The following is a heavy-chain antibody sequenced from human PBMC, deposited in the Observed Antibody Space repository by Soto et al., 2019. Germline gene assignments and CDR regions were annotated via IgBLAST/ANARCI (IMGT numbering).Heavy chain of an antibody. CDR2: ISSNGVGT. CDR1: GFTLSGYA. D-gene: IGHD6-6*01. CDR3: ARRARPDFYYMAV. J-gene: IGHJ6*03. Sequence: EVQLAEPGGGLAQPGGSLRLSCAASGFTLSGYAMDWVRQAPGKGLEYVSGISSNGVGTYYANSVQGRFTISRDNSKNTVYLQMGSLRPEDMAVYYCARRARPDFYYMAVWGKGTTVTVSS. V-gene: IGHV3-64*01.